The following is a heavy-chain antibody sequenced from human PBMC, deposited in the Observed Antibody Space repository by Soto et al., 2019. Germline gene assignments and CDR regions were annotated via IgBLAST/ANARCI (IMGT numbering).Heavy chain of an antibody. V-gene: IGHV1-69*06. CDR3: ARGRNYYDSSGPRGAFDI. J-gene: IGHJ3*02. Sequence: SVKVSCKASGGTFSSYAISWVRQAPGQGLEWMGGIIPIFGTANYAQKFQGRVTITADKSTSTAYMELSSLRSEDTAVYYCARGRNYYDSSGPRGAFDIWGQGTMVTVSS. CDR2: IIPIFGTA. CDR1: GGTFSSYA. D-gene: IGHD3-22*01.